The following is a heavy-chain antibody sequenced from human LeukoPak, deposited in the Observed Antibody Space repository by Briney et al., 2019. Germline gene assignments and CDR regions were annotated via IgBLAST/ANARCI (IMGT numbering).Heavy chain of an antibody. V-gene: IGHV4-59*12. CDR2: IYYSGTT. CDR1: GGSFSNYY. CDR3: ASSLYYYTSGAGFDY. J-gene: IGHJ4*02. D-gene: IGHD3-10*01. Sequence: SETLSLTCSVSGGSFSNYYWTWIRQSPGQGLEWVGYIYYSGTTDYNPSLKSRVTISVDTSKNQFSLNLSSVTAADTAIYYCASSLYYYTSGAGFDYWGQGTLVTVSS.